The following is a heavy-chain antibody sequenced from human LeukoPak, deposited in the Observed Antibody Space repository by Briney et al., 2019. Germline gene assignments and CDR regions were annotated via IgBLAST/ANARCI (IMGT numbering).Heavy chain of an antibody. Sequence: SETLSLTCTVSGGSISGTSFSWGWIRQPPGKGLEWIGSIYYRGNTYYNPSLKSRITISVDTSKNQSSLKLNSVIAADTAVYYCARIKKGDYMDVWGKGTTVTVSS. J-gene: IGHJ6*03. CDR2: IYYRGNT. CDR1: GGSISGTSFS. V-gene: IGHV4-39*07. D-gene: IGHD3-16*01. CDR3: ARIKKGDYMDV.